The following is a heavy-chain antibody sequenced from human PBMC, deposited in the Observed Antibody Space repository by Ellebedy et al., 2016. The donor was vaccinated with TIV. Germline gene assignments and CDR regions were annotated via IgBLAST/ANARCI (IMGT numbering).Heavy chain of an antibody. V-gene: IGHV4-39*01. CDR1: GGSISSSSYY. D-gene: IGHD3-22*01. Sequence: MPGGSLRLSCTVSGGSISSSSYYWGWIRQPPGKGLEWIGSIYYSGSTYYNPSLKSRVTISVDTSKNQFSLKLSSVTAADTAVYYCARLDYYDSSGILYWGQGTLVTVSS. J-gene: IGHJ4*02. CDR3: ARLDYYDSSGILY. CDR2: IYYSGST.